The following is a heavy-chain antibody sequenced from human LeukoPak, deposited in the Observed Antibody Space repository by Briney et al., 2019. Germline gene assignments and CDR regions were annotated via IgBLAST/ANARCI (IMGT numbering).Heavy chain of an antibody. J-gene: IGHJ3*02. CDR3: AKVRSRGFDAFDI. CDR1: GFSFSTYG. V-gene: IGHV3-74*01. CDR2: INSDGSSR. Sequence: GGTLRLSCAASGFSFSTYGLSWVRQAPGKGLVWVSRINSDGSSRSYADSVKGRFTISRDNAKNTLYLQMNSLRAEDTAVYYCAKVRSRGFDAFDIWGQGTMVTV. D-gene: IGHD5-12*01.